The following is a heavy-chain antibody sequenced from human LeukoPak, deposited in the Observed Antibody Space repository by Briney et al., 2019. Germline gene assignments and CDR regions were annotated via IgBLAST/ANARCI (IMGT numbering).Heavy chain of an antibody. Sequence: ASVKVSCKASGYTFTSYYMHWVRQAPGQGLEWMGIINPSGGSTSYAQKFQGRVTMARDTSTSTVYMELSSLRSEDTAVYYCATSITGYSSSWYYYYYGMDVWGQGTTVTVSS. CDR1: GYTFTSYY. CDR3: ATSITGYSSSWYYYYYGMDV. J-gene: IGHJ6*02. D-gene: IGHD6-13*01. V-gene: IGHV1-46*01. CDR2: INPSGGST.